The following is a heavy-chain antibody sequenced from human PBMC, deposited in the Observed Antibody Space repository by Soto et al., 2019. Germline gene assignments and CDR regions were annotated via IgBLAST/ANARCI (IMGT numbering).Heavy chain of an antibody. V-gene: IGHV3-73*01. J-gene: IGHJ3*02. CDR3: TRHESDYYGSGRPLNDAFDI. Sequence: GGSLRLSCAASGFTFSGAAMHWVRQASGKGLEWVGRIRSKANSYATAYAASVKGRITISRDDSKNTAYLQMNSLKTEDTAVYYCTRHESDYYGSGRPLNDAFDIWGQGTMVTVSS. CDR2: IRSKANSYAT. D-gene: IGHD3-10*01. CDR1: GFTFSGAA.